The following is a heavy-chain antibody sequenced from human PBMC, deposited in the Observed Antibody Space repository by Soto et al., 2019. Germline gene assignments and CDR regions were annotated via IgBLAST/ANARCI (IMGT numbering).Heavy chain of an antibody. Sequence: GGSLRLSCAASGFTFSSYAMSWVRQAPGKGLECVSAISGSGGSTYYADSVKGRFTISRDNSKNTLYLQVNSLRAEDTAVYYCAREVLRSGYDYALDVWGQGTTVTVSS. V-gene: IGHV3-23*01. CDR3: AREVLRSGYDYALDV. D-gene: IGHD3-3*01. CDR2: ISGSGGST. CDR1: GFTFSSYA. J-gene: IGHJ6*02.